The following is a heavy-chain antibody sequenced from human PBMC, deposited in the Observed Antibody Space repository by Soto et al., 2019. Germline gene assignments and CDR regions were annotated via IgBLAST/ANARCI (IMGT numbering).Heavy chain of an antibody. Sequence: ASVKVSCKASGYTFTSYDINWVRQATGQGLEWMGWMNPNSGNTGYAQKFQGRVTMTRNTSISTAYMELSSLRSEDTAVYYCARGNIPDYDFWSGPNAPVWGQGTMVTVSS. CDR3: ARGNIPDYDFWSGPNAPV. V-gene: IGHV1-8*01. CDR1: GYTFTSYD. D-gene: IGHD3-3*01. J-gene: IGHJ3*01. CDR2: MNPNSGNT.